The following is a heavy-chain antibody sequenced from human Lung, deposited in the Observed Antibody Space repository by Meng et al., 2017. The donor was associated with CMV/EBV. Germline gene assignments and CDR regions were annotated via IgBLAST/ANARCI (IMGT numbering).Heavy chain of an antibody. J-gene: IGHJ6*02. Sequence: SETLSLTCAVYGGSLNNYYWSWIRQPPGKGLEWIGEVSDSEGTTYNPSLKNRVTISLDISKRQFSLHLRSVTAADTAVYFCARLSRGVVLLDLYYGLDVWGQGTTVTAP. V-gene: IGHV4-34*01. CDR1: GGSLNNYY. CDR3: ARLSRGVVLLDLYYGLDV. CDR2: VSDSEGT. D-gene: IGHD3-10*01.